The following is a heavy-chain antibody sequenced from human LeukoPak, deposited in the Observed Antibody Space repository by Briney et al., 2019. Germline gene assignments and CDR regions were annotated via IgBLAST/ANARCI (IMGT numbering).Heavy chain of an antibody. D-gene: IGHD6-13*01. Sequence: PGGSLRLSCAASGFTFDDYGMSWVRQAPGKGLEWVANIKQDGSEKYYVDSVKGRFTISRDNAKNSLYLQMNSLRAEDTAVYYCVMYSRADYWGQGTLVTVSS. J-gene: IGHJ4*02. CDR3: VMYSRADY. CDR1: GFTFDDYG. V-gene: IGHV3-7*01. CDR2: IKQDGSEK.